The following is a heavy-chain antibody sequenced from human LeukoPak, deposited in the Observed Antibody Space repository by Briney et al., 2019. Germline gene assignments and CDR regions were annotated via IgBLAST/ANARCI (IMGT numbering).Heavy chain of an antibody. CDR3: ARDLYDSSGPDAFDI. D-gene: IGHD3-22*01. CDR2: ISDSGTRT. CDR1: GFSFSTHG. Sequence: PGGSLRLSCAASGFSFSTHGMHWVRQAPGKGPECVSAISDSGTRTYYADSVKGRFTISRDNSKNTLYLQMNSLRAEDTAVYYCARDLYDSSGPDAFDIWGQGTMVTVSS. V-gene: IGHV3-23*01. J-gene: IGHJ3*02.